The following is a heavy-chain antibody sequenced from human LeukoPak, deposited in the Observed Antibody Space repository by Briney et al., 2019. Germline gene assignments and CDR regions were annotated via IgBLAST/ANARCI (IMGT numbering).Heavy chain of an antibody. CDR3: ARSRYDILTGYPDAFDI. Sequence: ASVKVSCKASGYTFTSYDINWVRQATGQGLEWMGWMNPNSGNTGYAQKFQGRVTMTRNTSISTAYMELSSLRSEDTAVYYCARSRYDILTGYPDAFDIWGQGTMVTVSS. V-gene: IGHV1-8*02. J-gene: IGHJ3*02. CDR2: MNPNSGNT. D-gene: IGHD3-9*01. CDR1: GYTFTSYD.